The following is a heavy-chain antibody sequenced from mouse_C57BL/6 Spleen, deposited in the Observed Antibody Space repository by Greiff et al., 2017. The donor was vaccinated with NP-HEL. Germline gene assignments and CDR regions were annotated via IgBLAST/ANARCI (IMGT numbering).Heavy chain of an antibody. V-gene: IGHV1-55*01. CDR2: IYPGSGST. D-gene: IGHD2-4*01. CDR1: GYTFTSYW. Sequence: QVHVKQPGAELVKPGASVKMSCKASGYTFTSYWITWVKQRPGQGLEWIGDIYPGSGSTNYNEKFKSKATLTVDTSSSTAYMQLSSLTSEDSAVYYCARRGDYDGYWYFDVWGTGTTVTVSS. CDR3: ARRGDYDGYWYFDV. J-gene: IGHJ1*03.